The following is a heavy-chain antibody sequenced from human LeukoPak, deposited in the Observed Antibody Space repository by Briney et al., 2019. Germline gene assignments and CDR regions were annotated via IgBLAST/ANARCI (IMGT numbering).Heavy chain of an antibody. CDR3: AKSCATRTCCYAAVDI. Sequence: PGGSLRLSCAPSGLTLSNSDMHWVRQAPGKGLEWVAVMSSDDINNYYGDSVKGRFTISRDNSENTLYLQVNRQVSSDTAAYSCAKSCATRTCCYAAVDIWGQGTMVSVSS. J-gene: IGHJ3*02. D-gene: IGHD2-2*01. V-gene: IGHV3-30*18. CDR1: GLTLSNSD. CDR2: MSSDDINN.